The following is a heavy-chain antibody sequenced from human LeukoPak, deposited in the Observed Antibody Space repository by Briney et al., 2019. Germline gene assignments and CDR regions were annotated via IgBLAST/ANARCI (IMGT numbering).Heavy chain of an antibody. V-gene: IGHV3-7*05. Sequence: PGGSLRLSCAASGFTFSTYWMSWVRQAPGRGLEWVANIKEDGSEKHCVDSVKGRFTISRDNAKNSLYLQMNSLRAEDTAVYFCARLRAFDVWGQGTRVTVSS. CDR2: IKEDGSEK. J-gene: IGHJ3*01. CDR3: ARLRAFDV. CDR1: GFTFSTYW.